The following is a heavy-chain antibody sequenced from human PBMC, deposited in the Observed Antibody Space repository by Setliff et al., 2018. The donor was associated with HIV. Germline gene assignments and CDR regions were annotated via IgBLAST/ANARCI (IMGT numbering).Heavy chain of an antibody. D-gene: IGHD1-26*01. CDR1: GDPISIGGYY. CDR3: AKEGNSVDNWLDP. Sequence: SETLSLTCTVSGDPISIGGYYWSWIRQHPGGGLEWLGYSYHTGKTYYNPSLQSRIIMSLDMSQNQFSLKLSSVTAADTAVYYCAKEGNSVDNWLDPWGPGTLVTVSS. J-gene: IGHJ5*02. CDR2: SYHTGKT. V-gene: IGHV4-31*03.